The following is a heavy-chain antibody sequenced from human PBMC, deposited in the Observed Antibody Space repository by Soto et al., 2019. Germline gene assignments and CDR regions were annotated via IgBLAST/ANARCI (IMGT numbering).Heavy chain of an antibody. J-gene: IGHJ4*02. Sequence: QVQLVESGGGLVKPGGSLRLSCAASGFTFSDHHMTWIRQAPGKGVEWVSSISSSATTSYYTDSVKGRFTISRDNAENSVDLQMTSLRAEDTAVYYCARVGATKVWNIARRPKGYFFDYWGQGTLVPVSS. CDR1: GFTFSDHH. CDR2: ISSSATTS. CDR3: ARVGATKVWNIARRPKGYFFDY. V-gene: IGHV3-11*01. D-gene: IGHD3-10*01.